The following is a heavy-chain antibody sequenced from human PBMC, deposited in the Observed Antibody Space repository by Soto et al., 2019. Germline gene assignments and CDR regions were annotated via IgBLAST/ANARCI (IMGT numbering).Heavy chain of an antibody. CDR1: GYTFTSYA. D-gene: IGHD3-3*01. CDR2: INAGNGNT. CDR3: ARVDSYERYYYYGMDV. Sequence: QVQLVQSGAEVKKPGASVKVSCKASGYTFTSYAMHWVRQAPGQRLEWMGWINAGNGNTKYSQKCQGRVTITRDTSASTAYMELSSLRSEDTAVYYCARVDSYERYYYYGMDVWGQGTTVTVSS. J-gene: IGHJ6*02. V-gene: IGHV1-3*01.